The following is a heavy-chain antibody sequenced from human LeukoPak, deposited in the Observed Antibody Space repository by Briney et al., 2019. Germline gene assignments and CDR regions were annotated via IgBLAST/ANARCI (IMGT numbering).Heavy chain of an antibody. CDR1: GFTFSSHP. V-gene: IGHV3-30*04. D-gene: IGHD3-10*01. CDR3: ARDFGITWAQYYFDY. J-gene: IGHJ4*02. CDR2: ISFDGSRK. Sequence: GGSPRLSCAASGFTFSSHPMHWVRQAPGKGLEWVAVISFDGSRKYYADSVTGRFTISRDNSKNTLYLQMDSLRTDDTAMYYCARDFGITWAQYYFDYWGQGTLVTVSS.